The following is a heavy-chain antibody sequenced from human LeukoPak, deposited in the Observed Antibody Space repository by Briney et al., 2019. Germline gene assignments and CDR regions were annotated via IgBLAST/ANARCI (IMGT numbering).Heavy chain of an antibody. CDR1: GGTFSSYA. CDR3: ARGHMVRGVISPYGMDV. CDR2: IIPIFGTA. J-gene: IGHJ6*04. V-gene: IGHV1-69*06. Sequence: ASVKVSCKASGGTFSSYAISWVRLAPGQGLEWMGGIIPIFGTANYAQKFQGRVTITADKSTSTAYMELSSLRSEDTAVYYCARGHMVRGVISPYGMDVWGKGTTVTVSS. D-gene: IGHD3-10*01.